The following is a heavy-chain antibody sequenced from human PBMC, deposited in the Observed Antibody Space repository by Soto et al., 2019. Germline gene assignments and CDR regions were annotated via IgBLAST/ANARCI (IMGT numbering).Heavy chain of an antibody. J-gene: IGHJ4*02. D-gene: IGHD3-22*01. CDR3: ARDQSYYDSSGLDY. CDR2: IWYDGSNK. Sequence: GGSLRLSCAASGFTFSSYGMHWVRQAPGKGLEWVAVIWYDGSNKYYADSVKGRFTISRDNSKNTLYLQMNSLRAEDTAVYYCARDQSYYDSSGLDYWGQGTLVTVSS. V-gene: IGHV3-33*01. CDR1: GFTFSSYG.